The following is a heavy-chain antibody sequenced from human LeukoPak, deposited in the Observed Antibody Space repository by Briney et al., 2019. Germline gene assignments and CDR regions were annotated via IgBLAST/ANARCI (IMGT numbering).Heavy chain of an antibody. V-gene: IGHV3-74*01. CDR2: INSDGSST. CDR3: ARGAVGYCSGGSCSRWFDP. Sequence: GGSLRLSCAASGFTFSSYWMHWVRQAPGKGLVWVSRINSDGSSTSYADCVKGRFTISTDNAKNTQYLQMNRPRAEDTAVYYCARGAVGYCSGGSCSRWFDPWGQGTLVTVSS. CDR1: GFTFSSYW. J-gene: IGHJ5*02. D-gene: IGHD2-15*01.